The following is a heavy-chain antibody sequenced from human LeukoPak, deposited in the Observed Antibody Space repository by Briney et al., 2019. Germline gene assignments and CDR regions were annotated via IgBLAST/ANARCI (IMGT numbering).Heavy chain of an antibody. D-gene: IGHD4-23*01. V-gene: IGHV3-66*01. J-gene: IGHJ4*02. CDR3: ASGGSYGGYHSY. CDR2: IYSGGST. Sequence: GGSLRLSCAASEFYVGSNYMTWVRQAPGKGLEWVSLIYSGGSTYYADSVKGRFTISRDNSKNTLYLQMNSLRAEDTALYYCASGGSYGGYHSYWGQGTLVTVSS. CDR1: EFYVGSNY.